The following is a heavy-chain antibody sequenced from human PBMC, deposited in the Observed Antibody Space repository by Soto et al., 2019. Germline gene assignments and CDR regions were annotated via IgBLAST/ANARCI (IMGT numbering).Heavy chain of an antibody. Sequence: SLRLSCAASGFTFSNAWMNWVRQAPGKGLEWVGRIKSKAIGGTVDYAAPVKGRFTISRDDSKNTLYLQMNSLKTEDTAVYYCTTCGGDCYLNYWGQGTLVTVSS. D-gene: IGHD2-21*02. V-gene: IGHV3-15*01. CDR1: GFTFSNAW. CDR2: IKSKAIGGTV. J-gene: IGHJ4*02. CDR3: TTCGGDCYLNY.